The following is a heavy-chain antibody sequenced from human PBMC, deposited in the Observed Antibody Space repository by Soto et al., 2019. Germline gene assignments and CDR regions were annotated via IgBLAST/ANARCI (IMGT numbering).Heavy chain of an antibody. CDR3: ARDSIDSSAYYPDV. CDR1: GFTFSSYA. D-gene: IGHD3-22*01. V-gene: IGHV3-30-3*01. J-gene: IGHJ6*02. CDR2: ISYDGSNK. Sequence: GGSLRLSCAASGFTFSSYAMHWVRQAPGKGLEWVAVISYDGSNKYYADSVKGRFTISRDNSKNTLYLQMNSLRAEDTAVYYCARDSIDSSAYYPDVWGQGTMLTVSS.